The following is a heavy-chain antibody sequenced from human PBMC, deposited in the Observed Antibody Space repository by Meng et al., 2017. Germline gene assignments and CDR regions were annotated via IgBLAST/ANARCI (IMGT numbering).Heavy chain of an antibody. CDR3: AKEEAGAVAGNCDY. D-gene: IGHD6-19*01. V-gene: IGHV3-23*01. J-gene: IGHJ4*02. CDR1: GFTFSSYA. Sequence: GGSLRLSCAASGFTFSSYAMGWVRQAPGKGLEWVSAISGSGGSTYYADSVKGRFTISRDNSKNTLYLQMNSLRAEDTAVYYCAKEEAGAVAGNCDYWGQGTLVTVSS. CDR2: ISGSGGST.